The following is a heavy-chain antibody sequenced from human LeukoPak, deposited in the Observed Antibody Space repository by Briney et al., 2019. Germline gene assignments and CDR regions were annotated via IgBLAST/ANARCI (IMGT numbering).Heavy chain of an antibody. CDR2: IYYSGST. CDR3: ARGVNDYGDAFDY. CDR1: GGSISSSSYY. V-gene: IGHV4-39*07. J-gene: IGHJ4*02. D-gene: IGHD4-17*01. Sequence: SETLSLTCTVPGGSISSSSYYWGWIRQPPGKGLEWIGSIYYSGSTYYNPSLKSRVTISVDTSKNQFSLKLSSVTAADTAVYYCARGVNDYGDAFDYWGQGTLVTVSS.